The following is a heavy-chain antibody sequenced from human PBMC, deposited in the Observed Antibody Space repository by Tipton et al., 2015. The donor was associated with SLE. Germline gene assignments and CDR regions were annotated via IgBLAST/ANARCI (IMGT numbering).Heavy chain of an antibody. CDR1: GFAFSNYA. CDR2: ITIGGSTI. J-gene: IGHJ3*02. V-gene: IGHV3-48*03. Sequence: SLRLSCAASGFAFSNYAMNWVRQAPGKGLEWISYITIGGSTIYYTDSAKGRFTISRDNAKNSLYLQMNSLTAEDTAIYYCARAARGSVASGFDIWGQGTVVSVSS. D-gene: IGHD3-10*01. CDR3: ARAARGSVASGFDI.